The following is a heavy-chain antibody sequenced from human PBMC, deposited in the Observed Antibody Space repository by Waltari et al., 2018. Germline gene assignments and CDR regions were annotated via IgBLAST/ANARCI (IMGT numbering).Heavy chain of an antibody. CDR1: GFTFKTYT. J-gene: IGHJ6*02. CDR3: AGGYSSYYGMDV. V-gene: IGHV3-21*02. CDR2: ISSTSSDI. D-gene: IGHD6-13*01. Sequence: EVQLVESGGGLVKPGGSLRLSCAASGFTFKTYTMNWVRQAPGKGLEWVSSISSTSSDIYYADSVKGRFTISRDNAKSSLYLQLNSLRAEDTAVYYCAGGYSSYYGMDVWGQGTTVTVSS.